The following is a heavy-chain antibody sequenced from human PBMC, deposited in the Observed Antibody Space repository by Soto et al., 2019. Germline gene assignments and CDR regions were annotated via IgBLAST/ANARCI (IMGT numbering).Heavy chain of an antibody. J-gene: IGHJ4*02. CDR1: GFAFSNYA. V-gene: IGHV3-23*01. CDR2: ISTSIDAT. CDR3: AEDRTVAARNLDY. Sequence: PAGSLRLSCAASGFAFSNYAIHWVRQAPGKGLEWVSSISTSIDATYYADSVKGPFTISRDDSKNTLYLQMNSLRAEDSAVYYCAEDRTVAARNLDYWGQGTQVTVSS. D-gene: IGHD6-6*01.